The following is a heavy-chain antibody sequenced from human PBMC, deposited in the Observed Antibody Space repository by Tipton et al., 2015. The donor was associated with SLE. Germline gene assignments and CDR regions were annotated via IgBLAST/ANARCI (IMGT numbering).Heavy chain of an antibody. CDR1: GGSISSYY. Sequence: TLSLTCTVSGGSISSYYWSWIRLPPGKGLGWIGCIYYSGNTNYNPSLKSRVTISVDTSKNQFSLNLSSVTAADTAVYYCARDLSGSHYGLWGRGSLVTVSS. CDR3: ARDLSGSHYGL. V-gene: IGHV4-59*01. D-gene: IGHD4-17*01. CDR2: IYYSGNT. J-gene: IGHJ2*01.